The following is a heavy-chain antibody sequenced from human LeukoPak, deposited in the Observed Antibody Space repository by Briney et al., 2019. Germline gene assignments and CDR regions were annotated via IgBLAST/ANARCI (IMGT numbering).Heavy chain of an antibody. Sequence: GGSLRFSCSASGFTFSSYSMNWVRQAPGKGLEWVSSISTTSSFIYYADSVRGRFTVSRDYAKNSLFLQMTSLRAEDTAVYYCARVAYADYYFDYWGQGTLVTVSS. CDR2: ISTTSSFI. CDR3: ARVAYADYYFDY. CDR1: GFTFSSYS. D-gene: IGHD4-17*01. J-gene: IGHJ4*02. V-gene: IGHV3-21*01.